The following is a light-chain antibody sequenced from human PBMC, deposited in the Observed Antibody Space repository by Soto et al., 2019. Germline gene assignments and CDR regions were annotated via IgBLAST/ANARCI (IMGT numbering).Light chain of an antibody. CDR2: EVS. Sequence: QSALTQPPSASGSPGQSVTISCTGTSSDVGGYNYVSWYQQHPGKAPKLMIYEVSKRPSGVSHRFSGSKSGNTASLAVSGLQAEDEADYYCSSYAGSNNLVFGGGTQLTVL. CDR1: SSDVGGYNY. CDR3: SSYAGSNNLV. J-gene: IGLJ2*01. V-gene: IGLV2-8*01.